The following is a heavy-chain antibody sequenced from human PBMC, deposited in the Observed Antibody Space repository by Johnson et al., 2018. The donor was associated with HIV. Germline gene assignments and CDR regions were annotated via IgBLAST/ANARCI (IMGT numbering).Heavy chain of an antibody. CDR3: ARDRTPLVKVDAFDI. CDR1: GFTFSSYG. V-gene: IGHV3-30*03. J-gene: IGHJ3*02. Sequence: QVQLVESGGGVVQPGRSLRLSCAASGFTFSSYGMHWVRQAPGKGLEWVAVISYDGSNKYYADSVKGRFTISRDNSKNTLYLQMNSLRAEDTAVYYCARDRTPLVKVDAFDIWGQGTMVTVSS. CDR2: ISYDGSNK.